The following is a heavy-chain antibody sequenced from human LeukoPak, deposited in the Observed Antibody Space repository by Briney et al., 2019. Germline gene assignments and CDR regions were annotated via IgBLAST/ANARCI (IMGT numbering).Heavy chain of an antibody. D-gene: IGHD6-19*01. CDR1: GYTLTELS. J-gene: IGHJ4*02. V-gene: IGHV1-24*01. CDR2: FDPEDGET. CDR3: ATAVAGPWNFDY. Sequence: GASVKVSCKVSGYTLTELSMHWVRQAPGKGLEWMGGFDPEDGETIYAQKFQGRVTMAEDTSTDTAYMELSSLRSKDTAVYYCATAVAGPWNFDYWGQGTLVTVSS.